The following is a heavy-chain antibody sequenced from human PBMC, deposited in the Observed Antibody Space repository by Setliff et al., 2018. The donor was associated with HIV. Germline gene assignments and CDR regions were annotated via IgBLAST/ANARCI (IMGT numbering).Heavy chain of an antibody. CDR2: ISAYSGNT. CDR1: GYTFTSYG. Sequence: ASVKVSCKASGYTFTSYGISWVRQAPGQGLEWMGRISAYSGNTNYAQQLQGRVTMTTDTSTSTAYMELRSLRSDDTAVYSCARGGDDYGPGTWTFDYWGQGTLVTVSS. D-gene: IGHD3-10*01. J-gene: IGHJ4*02. CDR3: ARGGDDYGPGTWTFDY. V-gene: IGHV1-18*01.